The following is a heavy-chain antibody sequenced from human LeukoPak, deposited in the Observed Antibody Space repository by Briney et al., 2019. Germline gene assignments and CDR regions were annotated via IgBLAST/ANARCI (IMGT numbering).Heavy chain of an antibody. CDR2: VSYDGSNE. D-gene: IGHD2-15*01. CDR1: GFNFSSYA. V-gene: IGHV3-30-3*01. Sequence: GGSLRLSCAASGFNFSSYAMHWVRQAPGKGLEWVAAVSYDGSNEYYADSVKGRFTISRDNSKNTLYVQMNSLRAADTAVYYCARGGTLPDYWGQGTLVTVSS. CDR3: ARGGTLPDY. J-gene: IGHJ4*02.